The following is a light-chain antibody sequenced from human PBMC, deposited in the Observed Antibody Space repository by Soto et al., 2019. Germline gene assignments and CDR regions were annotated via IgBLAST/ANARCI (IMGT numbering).Light chain of an antibody. J-gene: IGLJ2*01. CDR2: EVS. V-gene: IGLV2-8*01. CDR1: SSDVGGYNF. CDR3: SSQAGRNTGV. Sequence: QSALTQPPSASGSPGQSLTISCTGTSSDVGGYNFVSWYQQHPGKAPKLMIFEVSKRPSGVPDRFSGSKSGNTASLTVSGLQAEDEADYYCSSQAGRNTGVFGGGTKLTVL.